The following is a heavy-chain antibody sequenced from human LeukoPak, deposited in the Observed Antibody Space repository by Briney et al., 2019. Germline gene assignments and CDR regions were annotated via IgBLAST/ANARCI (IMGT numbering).Heavy chain of an antibody. Sequence: PGGSLRLSCAASGFTFSSYAMSWVRQAPGKGLEWVAVILHDGSNKYYGDSVKGRFTISRDNSKNTLYLEMSSLRAEDTAAYYCARPTTVRTIYEYYFDYWGQGTLVTVSS. D-gene: IGHD4-11*01. CDR3: ARPTTVRTIYEYYFDY. CDR1: GFTFSSYA. J-gene: IGHJ4*02. CDR2: ILHDGSNK. V-gene: IGHV3-30-3*01.